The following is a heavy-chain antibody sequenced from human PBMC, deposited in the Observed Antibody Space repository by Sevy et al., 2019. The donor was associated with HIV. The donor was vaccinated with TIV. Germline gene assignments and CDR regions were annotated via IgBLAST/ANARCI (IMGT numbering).Heavy chain of an antibody. V-gene: IGHV3-23*01. Sequence: GGSLRLSCAASGITFSGYAMNWVRQAPGKGLDWVSTIYGSAGVTYYADSVKGRFTISRDNSKNTLFLQMNNLRAEDTAVYYCAGGRFDSTGSFDAFDIWGRGPLVTVSS. CDR1: GITFSGYA. CDR2: IYGSAGVT. J-gene: IGHJ3*02. CDR3: AGGRFDSTGSFDAFDI. D-gene: IGHD3-22*01.